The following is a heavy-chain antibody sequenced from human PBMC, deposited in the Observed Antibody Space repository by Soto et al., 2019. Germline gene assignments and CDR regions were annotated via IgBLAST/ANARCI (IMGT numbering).Heavy chain of an antibody. V-gene: IGHV4-59*01. CDR1: GGSISSYY. D-gene: IGHD6-13*01. CDR2: IYYSGST. Sequence: PSETLSLTCTVSGGSISSYYWSWIRQPPGKGLEWIGYIYYSGSTNYNPSLKSRVAISVDTSKNQFSLKLSSVTTADTAVYYCARETYSSSCGFDPWGQGTLVTVSS. CDR3: ARETYSSSCGFDP. J-gene: IGHJ5*02.